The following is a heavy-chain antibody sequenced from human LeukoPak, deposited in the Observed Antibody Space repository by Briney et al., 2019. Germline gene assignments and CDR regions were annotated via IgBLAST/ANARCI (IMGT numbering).Heavy chain of an antibody. CDR3: AKDPPAPGIAAAFDP. J-gene: IGHJ5*02. V-gene: IGHV3-23*01. CDR2: ISTTGGTT. Sequence: PGGSLRLSCAASGLTFSSYGMSWVRQAPGRGLEWVSAISTTGGTTYYADSVRGRFTISRDNSRNTLYLQMNSLRAEDTAIYYCAKDPPAPGIAAAFDPWGQGTLVTVSS. CDR1: GLTFSSYG. D-gene: IGHD6-13*01.